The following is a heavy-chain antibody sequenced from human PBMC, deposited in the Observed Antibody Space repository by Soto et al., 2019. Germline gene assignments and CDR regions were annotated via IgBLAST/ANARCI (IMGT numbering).Heavy chain of an antibody. CDR2: ISSSSSYI. V-gene: IGHV3-21*01. CDR1: GFTFSSYS. D-gene: IGHD3-22*01. Sequence: PGGSLRLSCAASGFTFSSYSMNWVRQAPGKGLEWVSSISSSSSYIYYADSVKGRFTISRDNAKNSLYLQMNSLRAEDTAVYYCAREIYDSSGYYFPLFDYWGQGTLVTVSS. J-gene: IGHJ4*02. CDR3: AREIYDSSGYYFPLFDY.